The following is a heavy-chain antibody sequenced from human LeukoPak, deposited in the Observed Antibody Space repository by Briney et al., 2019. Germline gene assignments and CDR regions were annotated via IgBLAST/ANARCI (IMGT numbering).Heavy chain of an antibody. CDR1: GYTFTSYY. Sequence: ASVKVSCKASGYTFTSYYMHWVRQAPGQGLEWMGIINPSGGSTSYAQKFQGRVTITRDMSTSTAYMELSSLRSEDTAVYYCAAACNYYDSSGCSDYWGQGTLVTVSS. CDR3: AAACNYYDSSGCSDY. V-gene: IGHV1-46*01. D-gene: IGHD3-22*01. J-gene: IGHJ4*02. CDR2: INPSGGST.